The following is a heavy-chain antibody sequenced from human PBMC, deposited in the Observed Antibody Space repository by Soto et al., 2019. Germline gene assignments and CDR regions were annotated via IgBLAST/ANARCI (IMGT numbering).Heavy chain of an antibody. CDR3: ASSSGYSGYVAYYFDY. CDR2: IIPIFGTA. Sequence: QVQLVQSGAEVKKPGSSVKVSCKASGGTFSSYAISWVRQAPGQGLEWMGGIIPIFGTANYEQKFQGRVTITADEATSTAYMELSSLRSEDTAVYYCASSSGYSGYVAYYFDYWGQGTLVTVSS. CDR1: GGTFSSYA. D-gene: IGHD5-12*01. J-gene: IGHJ4*02. V-gene: IGHV1-69*01.